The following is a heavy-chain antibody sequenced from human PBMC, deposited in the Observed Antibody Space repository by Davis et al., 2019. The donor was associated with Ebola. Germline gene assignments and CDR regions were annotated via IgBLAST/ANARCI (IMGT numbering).Heavy chain of an antibody. V-gene: IGHV5-51*01. CDR3: ASTYCGGDCSDAFDI. Sequence: PGGSLRLSCKGSGYSFTSYWIDWVRQMPGKGLERMGTIYPGDSDTRYSPSFQGQVTISADKSISTAYLQWSSLKASDTAMYYCASTYCGGDCSDAFDIWGQGTMVTVSS. CDR2: IYPGDSDT. CDR1: GYSFTSYW. J-gene: IGHJ3*02. D-gene: IGHD2-21*01.